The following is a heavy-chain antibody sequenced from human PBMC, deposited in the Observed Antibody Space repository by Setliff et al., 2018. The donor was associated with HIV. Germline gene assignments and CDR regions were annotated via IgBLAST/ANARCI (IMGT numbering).Heavy chain of an antibody. J-gene: IGHJ4*02. Sequence: SETLSLTCSLHLGTFTGYYWTWIRQPPGKGLEWTGGMDHSEGANYNPSLKGRVTISLDRSRSQFSLKLSSVTAADTAVYYCARVSDDTYYNFWSGYSDAYYFDYWGQGTLVTVS. D-gene: IGHD3-3*01. CDR2: MDHSEGA. CDR3: ARVSDDTYYNFWSGYSDAYYFDY. CDR1: LGTFTGYY. V-gene: IGHV4-34*01.